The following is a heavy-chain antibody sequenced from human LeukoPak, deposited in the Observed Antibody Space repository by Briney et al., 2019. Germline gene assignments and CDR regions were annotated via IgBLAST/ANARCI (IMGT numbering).Heavy chain of an antibody. D-gene: IGHD1-26*01. CDR1: GFTFSGST. V-gene: IGHV3-73*01. Sequence: GGSLRLSCAASGFTFSGSTIHWVRQASGEGLEWVGRIRSKANNYATAYATSVKGRFTLSRDDSNNTAYLQMNSLKTEDTAVYFCIRGAASGSYYGLDVWGQGATVTVSS. J-gene: IGHJ6*02. CDR2: IRSKANNYAT. CDR3: IRGAASGSYYGLDV.